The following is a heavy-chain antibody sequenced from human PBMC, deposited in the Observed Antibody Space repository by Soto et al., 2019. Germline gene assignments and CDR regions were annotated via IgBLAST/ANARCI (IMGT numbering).Heavy chain of an antibody. CDR3: ARDLYYCRSTSCYSRGFEP. D-gene: IGHD2-2*01. CDR2: IYYSGST. Sequence: SETLSLTCAVYVGSFSGYYWSLIRQHPGKGLECIWYIYYSGSTYYNPSLKSRVTISVDTSKNQFSLKLSSVTAADKAVYYCARDLYYCRSTSCYSRGFEPWGKGKLVTV. V-gene: IGHV4-31*11. J-gene: IGHJ5*02. CDR1: VGSFSGYY.